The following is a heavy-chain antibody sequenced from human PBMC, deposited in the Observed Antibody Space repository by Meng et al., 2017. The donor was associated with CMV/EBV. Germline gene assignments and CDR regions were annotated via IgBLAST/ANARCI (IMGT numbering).Heavy chain of an antibody. CDR1: GFTFSSYA. D-gene: IGHD4-11*01. CDR2: IYSGGSST. Sequence: GGSLRLSCAASGFTFSSYAMSWVRQAPGKGLEWVSVIYSGGSSTYYADSVKGRFTISRDNSKNTLYLQMNSLRAEDTAVYCCAKDLVIPLYSTPYYYGMDVWGQGTTVTVSS. CDR3: AKDLVIPLYSTPYYYGMDV. V-gene: IGHV3-23*03. J-gene: IGHJ6*02.